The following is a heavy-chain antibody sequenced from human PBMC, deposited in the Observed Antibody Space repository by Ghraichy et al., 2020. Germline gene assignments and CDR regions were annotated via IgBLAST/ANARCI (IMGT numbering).Heavy chain of an antibody. CDR2: ISGSGSSI. J-gene: IGHJ5*02. Sequence: GESLNISCAASGFTLSDYYMTWIRQAPGKGLEWVAYISGSGSSIYYADSVKGRFTISKDNAENSLYLQMNTLRAEDTAVYFCARDIGRYYGSGRRSNWFDPWGQGTLVTVSS. CDR1: GFTLSDYY. V-gene: IGHV3-11*01. CDR3: ARDIGRYYGSGRRSNWFDP. D-gene: IGHD3-10*01.